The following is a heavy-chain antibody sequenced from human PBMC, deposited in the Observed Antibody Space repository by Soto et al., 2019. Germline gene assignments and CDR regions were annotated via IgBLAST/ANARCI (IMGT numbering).Heavy chain of an antibody. CDR2: IDWDDDK. J-gene: IGHJ6*02. V-gene: IGHV2-70*01. CDR3: ARIPRSRFHWSGYYTHTYYGMDV. D-gene: IGHD3-3*01. Sequence: SGPTLVNPTQTLTLTCTFSGFSLSTSGMCVSWIRQPPGKALEWLALIDWDDDKYYSTSLKTRLTISKDTSKNQVVLTMTNMDPVDTATYYCARIPRSRFHWSGYYTHTYYGMDVWGQGTTVTVSS. CDR1: GFSLSTSGMC.